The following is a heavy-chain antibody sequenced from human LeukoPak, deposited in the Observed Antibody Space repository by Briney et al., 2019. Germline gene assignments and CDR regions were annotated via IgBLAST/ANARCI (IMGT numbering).Heavy chain of an antibody. CDR2: IYYSGST. Sequence: SETLSLTCTVSGGSISSSSYYWGWIRQPPGKGLEWIGSIYYSGSTYYNPSLKSRVTISVDTSKNQFSLKLSSVTAADTAVYYCAREEHTSSSFDYWGQGTLDTVSS. V-gene: IGHV4-39*07. D-gene: IGHD6-13*01. CDR1: GGSISSSSYY. J-gene: IGHJ4*02. CDR3: AREEHTSSSFDY.